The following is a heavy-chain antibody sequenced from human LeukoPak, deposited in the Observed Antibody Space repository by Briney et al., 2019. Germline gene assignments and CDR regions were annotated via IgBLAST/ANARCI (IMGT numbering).Heavy chain of an antibody. CDR3: ARVWYSSSWYDY. V-gene: IGHV4-59*01. Sequence: SETLSLTCTVSGGSISSYYWSWIRQPPGKGLEGIGYIYYSGSTNYNPSLKSRVTISVDTSKNQFSLKLSSVTAADTAVYYCARVWYSSSWYDYWGQGTLVTVSS. D-gene: IGHD6-13*01. J-gene: IGHJ4*02. CDR1: GGSISSYY. CDR2: IYYSGST.